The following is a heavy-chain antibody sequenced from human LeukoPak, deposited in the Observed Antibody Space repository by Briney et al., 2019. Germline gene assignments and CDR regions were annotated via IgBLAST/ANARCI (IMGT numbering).Heavy chain of an antibody. CDR2: ITYDGYYK. CDR3: ARDLSPVVRASPMGY. D-gene: IGHD3-10*01. J-gene: IGHJ4*02. V-gene: IGHV3-30*03. Sequence: PGGSLRLSCAASGFTFTSYGMHWARQAPGKGLEWGALITYDGYYKYYSDSVKGRFTISSDTSKNTLYLQMNSLRAEDTAVYYCARDLSPVVRASPMGYWGQGTLVTVSS. CDR1: GFTFTSYG.